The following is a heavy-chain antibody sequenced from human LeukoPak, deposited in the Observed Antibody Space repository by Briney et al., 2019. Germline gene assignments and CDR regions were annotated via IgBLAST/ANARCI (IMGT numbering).Heavy chain of an antibody. CDR1: GFTFSSSAM. D-gene: IGHD4-17*01. J-gene: IGHJ4*02. CDR3: AKGGDYVFDY. CDR2: IYHSGST. Sequence: GSLRLSCAASGFTFSSSAMSWVRQPPGKGLEWIGEIYHSGSTNYNPSLKSRVTISVDKSKNQFSLKLSSVTAADTAVYYCAKGGDYVFDYWGQGTLVTVYS. V-gene: IGHV4-4*02.